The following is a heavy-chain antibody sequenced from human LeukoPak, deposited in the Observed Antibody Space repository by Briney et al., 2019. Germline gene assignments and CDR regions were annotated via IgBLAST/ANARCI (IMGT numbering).Heavy chain of an antibody. Sequence: GASVKVSCKASGGTFSSYAISWVRQAPGQGLEWMGWINPNSGGTNYAQSFQDRVTMTRDTSISTAYMELSRLRSDDTAVYYCARTSSDYWGQGTLVTVSS. V-gene: IGHV1-2*02. CDR3: ARTSSDY. D-gene: IGHD2-2*01. CDR2: INPNSGGT. J-gene: IGHJ4*02. CDR1: GGTFSSYA.